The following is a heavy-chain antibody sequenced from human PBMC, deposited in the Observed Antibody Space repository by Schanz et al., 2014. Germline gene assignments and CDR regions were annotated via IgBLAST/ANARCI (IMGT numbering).Heavy chain of an antibody. CDR2: ISGSGGST. Sequence: VQLLESGGGLVQPGGSLRLSCAASGFTFTTHSMTWVRQAPGKGLEWVSGISGSGGSTYYADSVKGRFTISRDHSKTTRSLQMNSRRAEDTAVYYCAKGLYYDKPGGGFDYWGQGTLVTVSS. J-gene: IGHJ4*02. D-gene: IGHD3-16*01. CDR3: AKGLYYDKPGGGFDY. CDR1: GFTFTTHS. V-gene: IGHV3-23*01.